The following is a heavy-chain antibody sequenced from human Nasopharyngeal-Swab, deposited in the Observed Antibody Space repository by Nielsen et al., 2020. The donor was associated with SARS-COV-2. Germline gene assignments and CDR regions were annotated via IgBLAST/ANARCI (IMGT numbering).Heavy chain of an antibody. V-gene: IGHV3-7*01. CDR3: ARVHRYYDFWSGYYTGSRGMDV. CDR2: IKQDGSEK. D-gene: IGHD3-3*01. Sequence: VRQAPGKGLERVANIKQDGSEKYYVDSVKGRFTISRDNAKNSLYLQMNSLRAEDTAVYYCARVHRYYDFWSGYYTGSRGMDVWGQGTTVTVSS. J-gene: IGHJ6*02.